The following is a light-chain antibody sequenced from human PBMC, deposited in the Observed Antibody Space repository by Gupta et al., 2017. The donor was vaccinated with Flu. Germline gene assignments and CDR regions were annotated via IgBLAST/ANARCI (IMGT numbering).Light chain of an antibody. CDR3: NSRDSSGNHWV. CDR1: SLRSYY. CDR2: GKN. Sequence: SSELTQDPAVSVALGQTVRITCQGDSLRSYYASWYQQKPGQAPVFVIYGKNNRPSGIPDRFSGSSSGTTASLTITGAQAEDEADYYCNSRDSSGNHWVFGGGTKLTVL. V-gene: IGLV3-19*01. J-gene: IGLJ3*02.